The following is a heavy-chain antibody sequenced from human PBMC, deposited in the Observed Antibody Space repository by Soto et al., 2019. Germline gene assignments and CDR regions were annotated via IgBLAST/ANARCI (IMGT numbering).Heavy chain of an antibody. Sequence: PGGSLRLSCAASGFTFSSYAMSWVRQAPGKGLEWVSAISGSGGSTYYADSVKGRFTISRDNSKNTLYLQMNSLRAEDTAVYYCAKNRDFDIVATTVDYWGQGTLVTVSS. J-gene: IGHJ4*02. D-gene: IGHD5-12*01. CDR1: GFTFSSYA. V-gene: IGHV3-23*01. CDR2: ISGSGGST. CDR3: AKNRDFDIVATTVDY.